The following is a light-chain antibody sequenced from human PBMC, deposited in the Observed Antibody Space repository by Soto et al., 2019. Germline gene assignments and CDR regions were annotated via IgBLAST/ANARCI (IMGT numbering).Light chain of an antibody. J-gene: IGLJ2*01. Sequence: QPVLTQPASVSGSPGQSITISCTGTSSDVGGYNYVSWYQQHPGKAPKLMIYDVSNRPSGVSNRFSGSKSGNTASLTISGLHAEDDADYYCSSYTSSSTVVFGGGTKLTVL. CDR1: SSDVGGYNY. V-gene: IGLV2-14*01. CDR3: SSYTSSSTVV. CDR2: DVS.